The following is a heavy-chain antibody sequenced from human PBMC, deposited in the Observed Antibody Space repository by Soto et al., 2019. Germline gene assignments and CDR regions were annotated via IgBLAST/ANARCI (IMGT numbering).Heavy chain of an antibody. J-gene: IGHJ3*02. CDR3: ARSRHIRRDGYNAFDI. Sequence: GGSLRLSCAASGFTFSSYEMNWVRQAPGKGLEWVSYISSSGSTIYYADSVKGRFTISRDNAKNSLYLQMNSLRAEDTAVYYCARSRHIRRDGYNAFDIWGQGTMVTVSS. CDR1: GFTFSSYE. D-gene: IGHD5-12*01. V-gene: IGHV3-48*03. CDR2: ISSSGSTI.